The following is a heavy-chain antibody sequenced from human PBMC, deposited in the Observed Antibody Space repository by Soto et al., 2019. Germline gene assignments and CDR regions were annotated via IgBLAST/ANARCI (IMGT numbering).Heavy chain of an antibody. V-gene: IGHV2-5*01. CDR2: IYWNDDK. CDR3: AHRPVGYGYGSERFDP. J-gene: IGHJ5*02. D-gene: IGHD5-18*01. CDR1: GFSLSTSGVG. Sequence: QITLKESGPTLVKPTQTLTLTCTFSGFSLSTSGVGVGWIRQPPGKALEWLALIYWNDDKRYSPSLKSRLTITRDTSTNQVVLTMTHMDPVDTATYYCAHRPVGYGYGSERFDPWGQGTLVTVSS.